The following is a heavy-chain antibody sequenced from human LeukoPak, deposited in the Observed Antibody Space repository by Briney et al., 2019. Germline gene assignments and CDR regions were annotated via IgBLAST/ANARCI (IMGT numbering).Heavy chain of an antibody. CDR1: GGSISSGSYY. V-gene: IGHV4-39*07. CDR3: ARNHFYCLNV. D-gene: IGHD1-14*01. CDR2: IYYSGST. Sequence: SETLSLTCTVSGGSISSGSYYWSWIRQPAGKGLEWIGSIYYSGSTYYNPSLKSRVTISVDTSKNQLSLKLSSVTAADTALYYCARNHFYCLNVWGKGTTVTVSS. J-gene: IGHJ6*04.